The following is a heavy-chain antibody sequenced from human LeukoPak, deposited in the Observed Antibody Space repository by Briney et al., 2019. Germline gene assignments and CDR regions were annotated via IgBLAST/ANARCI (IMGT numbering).Heavy chain of an antibody. V-gene: IGHV3-7*04. Sequence: GGSLRLSCAASRFTFSSYWMSWVRQAPGKGLEWVANIKQDGSEKYYVDSVKGRFTISRDNAKNSLYLQMNGLRVDDTAIYYCARDPGGSGWYRDWGQGTLVTVSS. CDR2: IKQDGSEK. D-gene: IGHD6-19*01. J-gene: IGHJ4*02. CDR3: ARDPGGSGWYRD. CDR1: RFTFSSYW.